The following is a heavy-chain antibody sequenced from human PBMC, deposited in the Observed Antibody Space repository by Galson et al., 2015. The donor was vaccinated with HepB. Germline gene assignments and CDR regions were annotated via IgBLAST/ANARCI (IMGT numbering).Heavy chain of an antibody. CDR3: ARGGLAVLSSLRFDP. V-gene: IGHV3-64*01. CDR1: GFTFSSYA. D-gene: IGHD2/OR15-2a*01. Sequence: SLRLSCAASGFTFSSYAMHWVRQAPGKGLEYVSAISSNGGSTYYANSVKGRFTISRDNSKNTLYLQMGSLRAEDMAVYYCARGGLAVLSSLRFDPWAREPWSPSPQ. J-gene: IGHJ5*02. CDR2: ISSNGGST.